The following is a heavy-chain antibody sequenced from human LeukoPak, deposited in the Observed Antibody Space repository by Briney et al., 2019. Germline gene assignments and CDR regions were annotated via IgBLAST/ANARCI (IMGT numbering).Heavy chain of an antibody. CDR3: AKDPYGTRYFDY. J-gene: IGHJ4*02. CDR1: GFTFSSHA. CDR2: LSGSGYTT. D-gene: IGHD2-2*01. V-gene: IGHV3-23*01. Sequence: GGSLRLSCAASGFTFSSHALSWVRQAPGKGLEWVSSLSGSGYTTYYADSVKGPFTISRDNSKNTVYLQMNSLRAEDTAVYYCAKDPYGTRYFDYWGQGTLVTVSS.